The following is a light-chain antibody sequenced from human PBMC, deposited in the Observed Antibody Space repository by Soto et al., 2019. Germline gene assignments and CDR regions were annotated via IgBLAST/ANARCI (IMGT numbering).Light chain of an antibody. CDR3: QQANGYPLT. Sequence: DIQVTQSPSFLSASVGDRVTITCRASQGISSNVAWYQVKPGKAPNLLIYTASNLESGVPSRFSGSASGTEFTLTISSLQPEDSATYYCQQANGYPLTFGGGTKVGIK. J-gene: IGKJ4*01. V-gene: IGKV1-9*01. CDR2: TAS. CDR1: QGISSN.